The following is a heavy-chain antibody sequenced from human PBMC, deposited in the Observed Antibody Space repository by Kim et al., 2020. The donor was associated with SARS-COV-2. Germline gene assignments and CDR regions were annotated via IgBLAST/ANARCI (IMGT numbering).Heavy chain of an antibody. V-gene: IGHV3-23*01. D-gene: IGHD1-26*01. CDR3: ADDGHTFDGRFDN. J-gene: IGHJ4*02. Sequence: GGSLRLSCAASGFTFSSYAMSWVRQAPGKGLEWVSTISGSDDSTYYADSVKGRFTISRDNSKNTLYLQMNSLRAEDSAVYYCADDGHTFDGRFDNWGQGTLVTVSS. CDR2: ISGSDDST. CDR1: GFTFSSYA.